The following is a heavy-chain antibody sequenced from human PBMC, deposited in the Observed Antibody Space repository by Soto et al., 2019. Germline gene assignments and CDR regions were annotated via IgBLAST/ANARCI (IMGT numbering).Heavy chain of an antibody. CDR1: GFTFSTYG. CDR3: AKDLQAYGDYDYYCSGLDV. CDR2: ISYDGTNK. Sequence: QVQLVESGGGVVPPGTSLRLSCAASGFTFSTYGMNWVRQTPGKGLEWVALISYDGTNKYYADSVKGRFTISRDNSKNTLYLQMNSLSAEDTAVYYCAKDLQAYGDYDYYCSGLDVWGPGTTVSVSS. D-gene: IGHD4-17*01. V-gene: IGHV3-30*18. J-gene: IGHJ6*02.